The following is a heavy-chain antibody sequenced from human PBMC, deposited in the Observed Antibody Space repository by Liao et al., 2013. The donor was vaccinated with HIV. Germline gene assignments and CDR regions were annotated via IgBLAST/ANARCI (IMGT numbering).Heavy chain of an antibody. CDR1: GVSIDKTSYY. CDR3: ARAVSSDNYHDAFDV. CDR2: FYHSGSP. J-gene: IGHJ3*01. Sequence: QLQESGPRVVQPSETLSLTCNVSGVSIDKTSYYWGWIRQSPGKGLEWIGYFYHSGSPYYNPSLKSRVTMSVDLSRNQFSLRLRSVTAADTAVYYCARAVSSDNYHDAFDVWGQGTLVTVSS. D-gene: IGHD3-22*01. V-gene: IGHV4-39*07.